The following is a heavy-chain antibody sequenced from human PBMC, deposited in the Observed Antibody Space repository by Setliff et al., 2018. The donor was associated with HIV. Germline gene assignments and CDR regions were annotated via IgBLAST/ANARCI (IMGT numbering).Heavy chain of an antibody. CDR2: IFTNGAT. D-gene: IGHD3-10*01. Sequence: PSETLSLTCAVSGVSVTSHFWSWIRQPPGKGLEWIGRIFTNGATSYNPSLRNRVTMSVDTSKKQLSLTLSSVTAADTAVYYCAKDRGQCFDLWGRGTLVTVSS. V-gene: IGHV4-4*07. J-gene: IGHJ2*01. CDR1: GVSVTSHF. CDR3: AKDRGQCFDL.